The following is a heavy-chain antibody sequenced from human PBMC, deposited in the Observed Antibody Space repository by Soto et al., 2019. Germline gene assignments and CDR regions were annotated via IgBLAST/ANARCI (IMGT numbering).Heavy chain of an antibody. CDR1: GFAFNNYV. V-gene: IGHV3-21*01. J-gene: IGHJ1*01. D-gene: IGHD3-22*01. Sequence: GGSRRRSGTVSGFAFNNYVINWGRQAPVKRLGRVSSISNSDYTYYSDSVKGRFTSSRDNAKHSVSLQMNTLRVADTAVSYRATEDTIIIPAVSDFCGQRTLVLFSS. CDR2: ISNSDYT. CDR3: ATEDTIIIPAVSDF.